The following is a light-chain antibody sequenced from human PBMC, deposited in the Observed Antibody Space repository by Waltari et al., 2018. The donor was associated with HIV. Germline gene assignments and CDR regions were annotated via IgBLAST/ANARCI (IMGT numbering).Light chain of an antibody. CDR1: LSLLNGNGFNF. J-gene: IGKJ5*01. V-gene: IGKV2-28*01. CDR3: MQALQTPLIT. CDR2: LGS. Sequence: DIVMTQSPLSLPVPPGEPASISCSSSLSLLNGNGFNFLDWYLQKPGQSPLLLIYLGSIRAPGVPDRFIGSGSGTDFTLKISRVEAEDVVVYYCMQALQTPLITFGQGTRLEIK.